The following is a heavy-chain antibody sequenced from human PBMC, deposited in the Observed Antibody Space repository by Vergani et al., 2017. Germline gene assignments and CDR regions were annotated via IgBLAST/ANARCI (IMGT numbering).Heavy chain of an antibody. D-gene: IGHD1-26*01. CDR2: IYSGGST. Sequence: EVQLVESGGGLVQPGGSLRLSCAASGFTVSSNYMSWVRQAPGKGLEWVSVIYSGGSTYYADSVKGRFTISRDNSKNTLYLQMNSLRAEDTAVYYCARDRTSQGEQRGSAFDIWGQGTMVTVSS. CDR1: GFTVSSNY. J-gene: IGHJ3*02. CDR3: ARDRTSQGEQRGSAFDI. V-gene: IGHV3-66*02.